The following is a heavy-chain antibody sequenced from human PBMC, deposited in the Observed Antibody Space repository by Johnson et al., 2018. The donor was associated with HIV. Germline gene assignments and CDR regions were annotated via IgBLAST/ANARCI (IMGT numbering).Heavy chain of an antibody. CDR2: LYSGGST. CDR1: GFTFDDYG. V-gene: IGHV3-66*01. Sequence: VQLVESGGGVVRPGGSLRLSCAASGFTFDDYGMSWVRQAPGKGLEWVSVLYSGGSTYYADPVKGRFTISRDDSKNTLYLQMNSLKTEDTAVYYCTTSWRITGVPSTWGQGTMVTVSS. J-gene: IGHJ3*01. CDR3: TTSWRITGVPST. D-gene: IGHD7-27*01.